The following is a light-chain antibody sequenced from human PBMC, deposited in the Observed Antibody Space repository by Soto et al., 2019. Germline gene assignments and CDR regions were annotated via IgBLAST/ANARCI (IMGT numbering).Light chain of an antibody. CDR1: SSDIGEYNY. Sequence: QSALTQPASVSGSPGQSITISCTGTSSDIGEYNYVSWYQQYPGKAPKLIIFEVSDRPSGISNRFSGSKSGKTASLTISGLQAEDEADYYCSSYTTTSLGVFGTATKLTVL. V-gene: IGLV2-14*01. CDR2: EVS. J-gene: IGLJ1*01. CDR3: SSYTTTSLGV.